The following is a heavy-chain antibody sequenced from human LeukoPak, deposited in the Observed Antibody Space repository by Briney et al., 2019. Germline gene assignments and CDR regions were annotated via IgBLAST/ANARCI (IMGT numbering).Heavy chain of an antibody. CDR1: GGSISSSSYY. V-gene: IGHV4-39*07. D-gene: IGHD3-3*01. CDR3: ARVGFWRNTGGVY. J-gene: IGHJ4*02. CDR2: IFYSGNT. Sequence: PSETLSLTCTVSGGSISSSSYYWGWIRQPPGKGLEWIGSIFYSGNTYYNPSLKSRVTISVDTSKNQFSLKLSSVTAADTAVYYCARVGFWRNTGGVYWGQGTLVTVSS.